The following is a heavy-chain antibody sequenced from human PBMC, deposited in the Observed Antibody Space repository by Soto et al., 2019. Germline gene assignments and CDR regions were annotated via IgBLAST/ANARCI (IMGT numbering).Heavy chain of an antibody. V-gene: IGHV4-4*02. CDR3: ARVGYSSGWYEHCEDY. J-gene: IGHJ4*02. D-gene: IGHD6-19*01. CDR1: GGSISSSNW. CDR2: IYHSGST. Sequence: QVQLQESGPGLVKPSGTLSLTCAVSGGSISSSNWWSWVRQPPGKGLEWIGEIYHSGSTNYNPSLKRRVTISVVKSTNQFSLKLSSVTAADTAVYYCARVGYSSGWYEHCEDYWGQGTLVTVSS.